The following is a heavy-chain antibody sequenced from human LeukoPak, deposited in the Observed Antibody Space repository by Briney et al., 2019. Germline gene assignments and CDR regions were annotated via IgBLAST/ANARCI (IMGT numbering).Heavy chain of an antibody. J-gene: IGHJ5*02. Sequence: GGSLRLSCAASGFTFSSYSMNWVRQAPGKGLEWVSYISSSSSTIYYADSVKGRFTISRDNAKNSLYLQMNSLRAEDTAVYYCARDGYCSGGSCYNNWFNPWGQGTLVTVSS. CDR3: ARDGYCSGGSCYNNWFNP. D-gene: IGHD2-15*01. CDR1: GFTFSSYS. CDR2: ISSSSSTI. V-gene: IGHV3-48*01.